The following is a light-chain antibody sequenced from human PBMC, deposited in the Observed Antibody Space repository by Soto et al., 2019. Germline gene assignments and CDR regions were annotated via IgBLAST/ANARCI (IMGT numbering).Light chain of an antibody. J-gene: IGKJ1*01. V-gene: IGKV3-20*01. CDR1: QSVSASY. Sequence: EIVLTQSPGALSLSPGERATLSCRASQSVSASYLVWYQQKPGQAPRLLIYGASNRATGIPDRFSGSGSGTEYTLTISRLEPEDFAVYYCHQYESSLWTFGRGTKVDI. CDR2: GAS. CDR3: HQYESSLWT.